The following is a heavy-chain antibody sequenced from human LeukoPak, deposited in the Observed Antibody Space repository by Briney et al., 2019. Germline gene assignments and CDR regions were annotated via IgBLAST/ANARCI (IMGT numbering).Heavy chain of an antibody. Sequence: SETLSLTCAVYGGSFSGYYWSWIRQPPGKGLEWIGEINHSGSTNYNPSLKSRVTISVDTSKNQFSLKLSSVTAADTAVYYCARALSGIVVVPAAKRREAYFDYWGQGTLVTVSS. V-gene: IGHV4-34*01. CDR3: ARALSGIVVVPAAKRREAYFDY. J-gene: IGHJ4*02. D-gene: IGHD2-2*01. CDR1: GGSFSGYY. CDR2: INHSGST.